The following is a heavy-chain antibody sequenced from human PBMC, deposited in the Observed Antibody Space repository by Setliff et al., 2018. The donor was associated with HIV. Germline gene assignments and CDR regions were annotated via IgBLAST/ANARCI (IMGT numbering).Heavy chain of an antibody. Sequence: PSETLSLTCTVSGGSISSSSYYWGWIRQPPGKGLEWIGSIYYSGSTYYNPSLKSRVTISVDTSKNQFSLKLSSVTAAGTAVYYCARGSRGIVVVIPQPRLFDYWGQGTLVTVSS. D-gene: IGHD2-21*01. J-gene: IGHJ4*02. V-gene: IGHV4-39*01. CDR1: GGSISSSSYY. CDR2: IYYSGST. CDR3: ARGSRGIVVVIPQPRLFDY.